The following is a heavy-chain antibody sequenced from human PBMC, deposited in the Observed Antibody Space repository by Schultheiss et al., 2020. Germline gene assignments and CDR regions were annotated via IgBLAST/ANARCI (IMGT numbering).Heavy chain of an antibody. CDR1: GFTFSSYG. V-gene: IGHV3-30*18. J-gene: IGHJ4*02. D-gene: IGHD1-26*01. Sequence: GGSLRLSCAASGFTFSSYGMHWVRQAPGKGLEWVAVISYDGSNKYYADSVKGRFTISRDNSKNTLYLQMNSLRAEDTAVYYCAKDRVRWEPPDYWGQGTLVTV. CDR3: AKDRVRWEPPDY. CDR2: ISYDGSNK.